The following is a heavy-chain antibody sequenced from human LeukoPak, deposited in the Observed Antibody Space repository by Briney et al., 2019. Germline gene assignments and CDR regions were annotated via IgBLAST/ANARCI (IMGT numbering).Heavy chain of an antibody. Sequence: GGSLRLSCAASGFTFSSYGMHWVRQAPGKGLEWVAVISYDGSNKYYADSVKGRFTISRDNSKNTLYLQMNSLRAEDTAVYYCARSWAYSKSFFDYWGQGTLVTVSS. D-gene: IGHD6-13*01. CDR2: ISYDGSNK. V-gene: IGHV3-30*03. CDR3: ARSWAYSKSFFDY. CDR1: GFTFSSYG. J-gene: IGHJ4*02.